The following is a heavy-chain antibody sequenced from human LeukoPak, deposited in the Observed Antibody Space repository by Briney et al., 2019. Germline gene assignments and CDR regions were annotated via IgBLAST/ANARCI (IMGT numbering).Heavy chain of an antibody. Sequence: GASETVSCKASGYTITNYDINGVRQATGQWLELLGCMSASSGNTGYAQKFQGRVSMTRATSISTAYLELSSLTFEDTAVYYCARTPPKGDIDYWGQGTLVTVSS. J-gene: IGHJ4*02. D-gene: IGHD2-21*02. CDR1: GYTITNYD. CDR2: MSASSGNT. V-gene: IGHV1-8*01. CDR3: ARTPPKGDIDY.